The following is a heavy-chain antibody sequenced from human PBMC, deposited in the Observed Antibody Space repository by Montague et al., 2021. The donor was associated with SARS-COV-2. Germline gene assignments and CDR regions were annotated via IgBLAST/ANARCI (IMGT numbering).Heavy chain of an antibody. D-gene: IGHD3-22*01. Sequence: SLRLSCAASGFTFSSYALTWLRQAPGKGLEWVSAISNSGGRTYYADSVKGRFTISRDNSKNTLYLQMNSLRGEDTAIYYCAKSGVVINPYYYYGMDVWGQGTTVTVSS. J-gene: IGHJ6*02. CDR3: AKSGVVINPYYYYGMDV. V-gene: IGHV3-23*01. CDR1: GFTFSSYA. CDR2: ISNSGGRT.